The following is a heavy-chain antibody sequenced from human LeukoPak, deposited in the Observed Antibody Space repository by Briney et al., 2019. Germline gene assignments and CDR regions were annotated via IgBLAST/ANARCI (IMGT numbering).Heavy chain of an antibody. Sequence: ASVKVSCKASGYTFPGYHLHWVRQAPGQGLEWMGRINPNTGGTNSAHKFQGRVTMTRDRSISTIYMELSRLTSDDTAVYFCARGDYTNYVGFDYWGQGTLVTVSS. CDR3: ARGDYTNYVGFDY. CDR2: INPNTGGT. V-gene: IGHV1-2*06. CDR1: GYTFPGYH. D-gene: IGHD4-11*01. J-gene: IGHJ4*02.